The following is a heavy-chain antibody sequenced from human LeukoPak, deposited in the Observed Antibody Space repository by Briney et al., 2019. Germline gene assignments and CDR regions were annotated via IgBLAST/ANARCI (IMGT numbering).Heavy chain of an antibody. Sequence: GGSLRLSCAASGFTFSSYAMSWVRQAPGKGLEWVSAISGSGGTTYYADSVKGRFTISRDNSENTLYLQMNSLRAEDTAVYYCAKRDRTVTHAFDIWGQGTMVTVSS. D-gene: IGHD4-17*01. CDR2: ISGSGGTT. CDR1: GFTFSSYA. CDR3: AKRDRTVTHAFDI. V-gene: IGHV3-23*01. J-gene: IGHJ3*02.